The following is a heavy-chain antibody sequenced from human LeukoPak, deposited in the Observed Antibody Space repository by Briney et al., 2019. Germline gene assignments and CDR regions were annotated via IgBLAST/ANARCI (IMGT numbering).Heavy chain of an antibody. CDR3: ASCSSTGCERGWFDP. CDR2: ISAYNGNT. J-gene: IGHJ5*02. D-gene: IGHD2-2*01. V-gene: IGHV1-18*01. Sequence: ASVKVSCKASGYTFTSYGISWVRQAPGQGLEWMGWISAYNGNTNYAQKLQGRVTMTTDTSTSTAYVELGSLRSDDTAVYYCASCSSTGCERGWFDPWGQGTLVTVSS. CDR1: GYTFTSYG.